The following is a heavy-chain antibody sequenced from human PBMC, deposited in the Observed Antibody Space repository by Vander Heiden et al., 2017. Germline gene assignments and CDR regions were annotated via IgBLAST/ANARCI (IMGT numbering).Heavy chain of an antibody. V-gene: IGHV1-2*02. Sequence: QVQLVQSGTEVMKPGASVKVSWKASGSTLSDNYIAWVRQAPGQGLEWMGWLNPITGGASSAPKFKGRITMTRDTSSNTAYLEMTGLTSDDTAVYFCARGVGYDNNWSNWLDPWGQGTLVIVSS. J-gene: IGHJ5*02. CDR1: GSTLSDNY. CDR2: LNPITGGA. D-gene: IGHD1-1*01. CDR3: ARGVGYDNNWSNWLDP.